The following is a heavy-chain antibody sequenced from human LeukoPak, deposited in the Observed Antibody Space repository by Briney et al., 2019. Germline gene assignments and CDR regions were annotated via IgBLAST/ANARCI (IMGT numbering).Heavy chain of an antibody. CDR1: GFTFSSYA. J-gene: IGHJ4*02. CDR2: ISGSGGST. CDR3: AKDFYYDSTGYYGHFFDY. V-gene: IGHV3-23*01. D-gene: IGHD3-22*01. Sequence: GGSLRLSCAASGFTFSSYAMSWVRQAPGKGLEWVTAISGSGGSTYYADSVKGRFTISRDNSKNTLYLQMNSLRAEDTAVYYCAKDFYYDSTGYYGHFFDYWGQGNLVTVSS.